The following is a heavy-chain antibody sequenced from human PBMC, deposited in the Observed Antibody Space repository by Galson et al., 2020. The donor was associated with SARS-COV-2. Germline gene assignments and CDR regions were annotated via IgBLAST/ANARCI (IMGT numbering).Heavy chain of an antibody. D-gene: IGHD6-6*01. CDR2: INHSGST. J-gene: IGHJ4*02. Sequence: SETLSLTCAVYGGSFSGYYWSWIRQPPGKGLEWIGEINHSGSTNYNPSLKSRVTISVETSKNQFSLKLSSVTAADTAVYYCARYRLVARGYYFDYWGQGTLVTVSS. V-gene: IGHV4-34*01. CDR3: ARYRLVARGYYFDY. CDR1: GGSFSGYY.